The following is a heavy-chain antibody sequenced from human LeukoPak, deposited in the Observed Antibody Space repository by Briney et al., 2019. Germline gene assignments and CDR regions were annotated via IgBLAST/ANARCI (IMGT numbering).Heavy chain of an antibody. Sequence: SGGSLRLSCAASGLIFSKYWMTWVRQAPGKGLEWVASIKPDGSEKYYLDSVKGRFTISRDNARDSLYLQMNSLRDDDTSVYYCAELGITMIGGVWGKGTTVTISS. D-gene: IGHD3-10*02. V-gene: IGHV3-7*01. CDR1: GLIFSKYW. CDR3: AELGITMIGGV. J-gene: IGHJ6*04. CDR2: IKPDGSEK.